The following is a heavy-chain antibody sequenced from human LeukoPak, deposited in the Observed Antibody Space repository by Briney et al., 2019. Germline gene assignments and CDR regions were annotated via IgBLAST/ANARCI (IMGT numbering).Heavy chain of an antibody. J-gene: IGHJ4*02. D-gene: IGHD6-13*01. CDR2: IIPIFGTA. CDR1: GGTFSSYA. V-gene: IGHV1-69*13. CDR3: ARLGGQQLGIFDY. Sequence: SVKVSCKASGGTFSSYAISWVRQAPGQGLEWMGGIIPIFGTANYAQKFQGRVTITADESTSTAYMELSSLRSEDTAVYYCARLGGQQLGIFDYWGQGTLVTVSS.